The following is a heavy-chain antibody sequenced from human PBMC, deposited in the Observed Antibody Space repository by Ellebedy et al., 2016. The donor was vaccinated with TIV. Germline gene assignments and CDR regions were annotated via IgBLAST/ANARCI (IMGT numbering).Heavy chain of an antibody. CDR1: GGTFSSYA. CDR2: IIPIFGTA. V-gene: IGHV1-69*13. Sequence: SVKVSXXASGGTFSSYAISWVRQAPGQGLEWMGGIIPIFGTANYAQKFQGRVTITADESTSTAYMELSSLRSDDTAVYYCARDPRGPFCGGDCYWAWGQGTLVTVSS. CDR3: ARDPRGPFCGGDCYWA. D-gene: IGHD2-21*01. J-gene: IGHJ5*02.